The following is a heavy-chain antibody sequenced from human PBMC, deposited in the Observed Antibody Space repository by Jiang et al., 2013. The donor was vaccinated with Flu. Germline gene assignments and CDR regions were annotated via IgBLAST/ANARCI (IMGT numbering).Heavy chain of an antibody. Sequence: TLSLTCAISGDSVSSNSAAWNWIRQSPSRGLEWLGRTYYRSKWYNNYAVSVRGRITINPDTSKNQFSLQLNSVTPEDTAVYYCARIVGASVGYWGQGTLVTVSS. CDR2: TYYRSKWYN. CDR3: ARIVGASVGY. J-gene: IGHJ4*02. D-gene: IGHD1-26*01. V-gene: IGHV6-1*01. CDR1: GDSVSSNSAA.